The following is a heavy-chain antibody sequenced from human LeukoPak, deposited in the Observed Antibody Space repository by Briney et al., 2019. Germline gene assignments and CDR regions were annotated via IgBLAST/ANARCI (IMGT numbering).Heavy chain of an antibody. V-gene: IGHV1-2*02. CDR1: GYTFTAYY. CDR3: ARADMIVGGVFRYDY. D-gene: IGHD3-22*01. CDR2: VNPNSGGT. J-gene: IGHJ4*02. Sequence: ASVKVSCKASGYTFTAYYMHWVRQAPGQGLEWMGWVNPNSGGTNYAQKLQGRVTMTRDTSISTAYMELSRLRSDDTAVYYCARADMIVGGVFRYDYWGQGTLVTVSS.